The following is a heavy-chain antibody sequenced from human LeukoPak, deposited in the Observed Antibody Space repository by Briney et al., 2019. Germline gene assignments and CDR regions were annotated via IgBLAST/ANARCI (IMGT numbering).Heavy chain of an antibody. J-gene: IGHJ4*02. V-gene: IGHV3-30-3*01. CDR2: ISYDGSNK. CDR1: GFTFSSYA. Sequence: GGSLRLSCAASGFTFSSYAVHWVRQAPGKGLEWVAVISYDGSNKYYADSVKGRFTISRDNSKNTLYLQMNSLRAEDTAVYYCARDRQGRTYYFDYWGQGTLVTVSS. CDR3: ARDRQGRTYYFDY.